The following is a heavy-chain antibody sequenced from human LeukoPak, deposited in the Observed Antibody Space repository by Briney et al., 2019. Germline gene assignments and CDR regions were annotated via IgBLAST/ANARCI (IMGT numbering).Heavy chain of an antibody. J-gene: IGHJ4*02. CDR3: ARDQRPEYSSSWYFSSVDY. CDR1: GGSISSGDYY. D-gene: IGHD6-13*01. CDR2: FYYSGST. V-gene: IGHV4-30-4*01. Sequence: PSQTLSLTCTVSGGSISSGDYYWSWIRQPPGKGLEWIGYFYYSGSTYYNPSLKSRVTISVDTSKNQFSLKLSSVTAADTAVYYCARDQRPEYSSSWYFSSVDYWGQGTLVTVSS.